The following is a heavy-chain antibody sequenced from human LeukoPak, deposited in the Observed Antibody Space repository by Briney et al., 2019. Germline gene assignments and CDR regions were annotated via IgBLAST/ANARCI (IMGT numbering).Heavy chain of an antibody. Sequence: PSETLSLTCTVSGGSFSSSYWSWLRQPPGKGLEWIGSIYYSGCTYYNPSLKSRVTISVDTSKNQFSLKLSSVTAADTAVYYCARHSIGATTDFDYWGQGTLVTVSS. CDR3: ARHSIGATTDFDY. CDR2: IYYSGCT. J-gene: IGHJ4*02. D-gene: IGHD1-26*01. CDR1: GGSFSSSY. V-gene: IGHV4-59*05.